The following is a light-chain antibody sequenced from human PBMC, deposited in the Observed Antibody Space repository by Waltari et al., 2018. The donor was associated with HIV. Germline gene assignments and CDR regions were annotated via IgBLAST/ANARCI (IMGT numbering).Light chain of an antibody. CDR3: QQFGGSPQT. Sequence: DIVLTQSPGTLSLSPGERATLSCRASQSVSSSYLAWYQQKPGQAPRLLIYGAASRATGIPDRFSGSGSGTDFTLTISRLGPEDFAVYYCQQFGGSPQTFGQGTKLEIK. CDR1: QSVSSSY. CDR2: GAA. J-gene: IGKJ2*01. V-gene: IGKV3-20*01.